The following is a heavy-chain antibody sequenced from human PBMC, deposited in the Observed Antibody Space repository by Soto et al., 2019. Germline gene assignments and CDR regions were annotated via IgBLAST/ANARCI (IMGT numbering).Heavy chain of an antibody. D-gene: IGHD2-21*02. CDR1: GGTFSSYA. J-gene: IGHJ2*01. Sequence: SVKVSCKASGGTFSSYAISWVRQAPGQGLEWMGGIIPIFGTANYAQKFQGRVTITADESTSTAYMELSSLRSEDTAVYYFARVLVVTARDWYFDLWGRGTLVTVSS. V-gene: IGHV1-69*13. CDR2: IIPIFGTA. CDR3: ARVLVVTARDWYFDL.